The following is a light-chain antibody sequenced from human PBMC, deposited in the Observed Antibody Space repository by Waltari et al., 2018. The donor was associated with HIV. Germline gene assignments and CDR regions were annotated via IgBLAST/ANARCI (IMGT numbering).Light chain of an antibody. V-gene: IGLV2-11*01. J-gene: IGLJ3*02. CDR1: SSDVGGYNY. Sequence: QSALTQPRSVSGSPGQSVTISCTGTSSDVGGYNYVSWYQQHPGKAPKLMIYDVTKRPSGVPDRFSGSKSGNTASLTISGLQAEDEADYYCCSYAGSYTFGFGGGNKLTVL. CDR2: DVT. CDR3: CSYAGSYTFG.